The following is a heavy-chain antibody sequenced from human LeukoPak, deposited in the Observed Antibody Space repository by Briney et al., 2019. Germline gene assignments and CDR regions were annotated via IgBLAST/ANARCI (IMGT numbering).Heavy chain of an antibody. J-gene: IGHJ4*02. Sequence: GESLKISCKGSGYSFTSYWIGWVRQMPGKGLEWMGIIYPGDSDTRYSTSFQCQVTISADKFISTAYLQWSSLKASDTAMYYCARPEGHYDILTGGSLDYWGQGTLVTVSS. V-gene: IGHV5-51*01. CDR1: GYSFTSYW. D-gene: IGHD3-9*01. CDR3: ARPEGHYDILTGGSLDY. CDR2: IYPGDSDT.